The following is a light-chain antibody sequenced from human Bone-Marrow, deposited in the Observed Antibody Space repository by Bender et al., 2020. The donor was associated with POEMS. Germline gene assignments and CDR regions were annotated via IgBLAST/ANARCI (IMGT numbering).Light chain of an antibody. CDR1: SNDVGSYNF. J-gene: IGLJ1*01. V-gene: IGLV2-23*02. CDR2: EVF. Sequence: QSALTQPSFVFWSPGPSITTSCSGTSNDVGSYNFVSWYRQHPGKAPKLIIYEVFKRPSGLSRRFSGSKSGNTASLTISGLQSEDEADYYCLSSTLTNSFVFGPGTKVIV. CDR3: LSSTLTNSFV.